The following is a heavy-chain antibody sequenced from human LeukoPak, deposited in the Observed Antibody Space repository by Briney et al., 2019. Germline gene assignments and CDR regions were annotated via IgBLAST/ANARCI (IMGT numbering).Heavy chain of an antibody. D-gene: IGHD6-13*01. J-gene: IGHJ4*02. CDR2: ISGSGGST. CDR1: GFTFSSYA. CDR3: AKMVGLSIAAEFDY. Sequence: GGSLRLSCAASGFTFSSYAMSWARQAPGKGLEWVSAISGSGGSTYYADSVKGRFTISRDNSKNTLYLQMSSLRAEDTAVYYCAKMVGLSIAAEFDYWGQGTLVTVSS. V-gene: IGHV3-23*01.